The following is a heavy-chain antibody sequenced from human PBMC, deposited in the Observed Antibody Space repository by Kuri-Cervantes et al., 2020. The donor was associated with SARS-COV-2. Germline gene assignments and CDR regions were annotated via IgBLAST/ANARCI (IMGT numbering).Heavy chain of an antibody. Sequence: GGSLRLSCAASDSTFSSYSMNWVRQAPGKGLEWVSSINFISTLKYYADSLKGRFTISRDNAKSSLYLQMNSLRVEDTAVYYCVRGGAGATRDDTFDIWGQGTMVTVSS. CDR1: DSTFSSYS. CDR2: INFISTLK. CDR3: VRGGAGATRDDTFDI. V-gene: IGHV3-21*01. J-gene: IGHJ3*02. D-gene: IGHD1-26*01.